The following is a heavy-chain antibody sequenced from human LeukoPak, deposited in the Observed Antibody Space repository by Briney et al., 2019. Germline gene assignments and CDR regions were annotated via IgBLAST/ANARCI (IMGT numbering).Heavy chain of an antibody. V-gene: IGHV3-9*01. Sequence: PGGSLRLSCAASGFTFDDYAMHWVRQAPGKGLEWVSGISWNSGSIGYADSVKGRFTISRDNAKNSLYLQMNSLRAEDTALYYCAKDIVGYDLSYAFDIWGQGTMVTVSS. D-gene: IGHD2-8*01. J-gene: IGHJ3*02. CDR3: AKDIVGYDLSYAFDI. CDR1: GFTFDDYA. CDR2: ISWNSGSI.